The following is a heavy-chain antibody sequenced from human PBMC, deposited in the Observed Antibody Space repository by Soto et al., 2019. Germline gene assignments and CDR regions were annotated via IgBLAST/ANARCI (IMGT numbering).Heavy chain of an antibody. CDR3: ARLVVLVPAAILYYYGMDV. J-gene: IGHJ6*02. CDR2: ISASNGNT. CDR1: GYTFTSYG. V-gene: IGHV1-18*01. D-gene: IGHD2-2*01. Sequence: QVQLVQSGAEVKKPGASVKVSCKASGYTFTSYGIRWVRQAPGQGLEWMGWISASNGNTNYAQKLQGRVTMTTDTSTSTAYMELRSLRSDDTAVYYCARLVVLVPAAILYYYGMDVWGQGTTVTVSS.